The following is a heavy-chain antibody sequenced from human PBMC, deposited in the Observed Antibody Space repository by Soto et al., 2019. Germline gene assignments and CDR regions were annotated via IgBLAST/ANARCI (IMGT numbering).Heavy chain of an antibody. J-gene: IGHJ6*02. D-gene: IGHD7-27*01. V-gene: IGHV4-59*08. Sequence: SETLSLTCSVFGGSMRPYYWSWIRQSPGKGLEWIANIYYRGNTNYNPSLESRVTISIDTSKNQFSLKLNSLTAADTAVYYCARHSKKTGDFDYYYGMDVWGQGTTVP. CDR3: ARHSKKTGDFDYYYGMDV. CDR1: GGSMRPYY. CDR2: IYYRGNT.